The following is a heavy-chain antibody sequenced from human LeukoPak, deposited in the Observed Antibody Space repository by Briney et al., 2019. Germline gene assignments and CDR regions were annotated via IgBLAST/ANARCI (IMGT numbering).Heavy chain of an antibody. J-gene: IGHJ4*02. CDR3: ASERQWLAHFDY. CDR2: IFSVGST. D-gene: IGHD6-19*01. CDR1: GFTFSDYY. Sequence: GGSLRLSCAASGFTFSDYYMSWVRQAPGKGLEWVSVIFSVGSTYYADSVKGRFTISRDNSKNTVSLQMNSLRAEDTAVYYCASERQWLAHFDYWGQGTLVTVSS. V-gene: IGHV3-53*01.